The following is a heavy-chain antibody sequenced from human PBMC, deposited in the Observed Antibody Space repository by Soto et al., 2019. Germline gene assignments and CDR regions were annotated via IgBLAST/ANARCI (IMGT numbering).Heavy chain of an antibody. CDR1: GFTFSSYA. V-gene: IGHV3-23*01. CDR3: AKYYDSEAFDI. D-gene: IGHD3-22*01. Sequence: GGSLRLSCAASGFTFSSYAMSWVRQAPGKGLEWVSAIGGSGGSTYYADSVKGRFTISRGNSKSALYLQMNSLRAEDTAVYYCAKYYDSEAFDIWGQGTMVTVS. J-gene: IGHJ3*02. CDR2: IGGSGGST.